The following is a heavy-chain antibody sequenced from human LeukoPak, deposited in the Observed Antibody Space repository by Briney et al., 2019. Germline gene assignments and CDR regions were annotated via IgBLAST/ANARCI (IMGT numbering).Heavy chain of an antibody. V-gene: IGHV3-33*06. CDR1: GFTFSNFG. J-gene: IGHJ4*02. Sequence: PGGSLRLSCAASGFTFSNFGMPWVRQAPGKGLEWVAVIWYDGSGKYYADSVKGRFTISRDNSKDTLYLQMNSLRAEDTAVYYCAKVKSSGWYYFDYWGQGTLVTVSS. D-gene: IGHD6-19*01. CDR3: AKVKSSGWYYFDY. CDR2: IWYDGSGK.